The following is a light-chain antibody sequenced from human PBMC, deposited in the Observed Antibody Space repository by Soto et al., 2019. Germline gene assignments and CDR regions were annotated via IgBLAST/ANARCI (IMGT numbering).Light chain of an antibody. CDR2: GAS. CDR1: QSVSNNY. V-gene: IGKV3-20*01. Sequence: EVVITPSPATLSVSPGERATLSWRASQSVSNNYLAWYQQKPGQAPRLLIYGASNRATGIPDRFSGSGSGTDFTLTISRLEPEDFAVYYCQQYGSSGTFGQGTKVDI. CDR3: QQYGSSGT. J-gene: IGKJ1*01.